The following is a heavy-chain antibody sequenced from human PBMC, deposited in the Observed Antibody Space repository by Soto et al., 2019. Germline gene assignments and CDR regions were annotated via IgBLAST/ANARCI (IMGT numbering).Heavy chain of an antibody. D-gene: IGHD1-26*01. Sequence: SETLSLTCAVYGGSFSAYYWSWVRQPPGKGLEWIGEIIHSESTRYNPSLKSRVTISVDTSKNQFSLKLSSVTAADTAVYYCARQRPTDGRWEFANYYGMDVWGQGTPVTVSS. J-gene: IGHJ6*02. V-gene: IGHV4-34*12. CDR1: GGSFSAYY. CDR3: ARQRPTDGRWEFANYYGMDV. CDR2: IIHSEST.